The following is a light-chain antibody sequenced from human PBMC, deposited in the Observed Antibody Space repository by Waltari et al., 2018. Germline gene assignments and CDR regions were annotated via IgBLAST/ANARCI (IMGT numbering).Light chain of an antibody. CDR2: AAS. Sequence: DIQMTQSPSSLSASVGDRVTITCRASQSISSFLNWYQQKPGKAPKLLIYAASSLQSGVPSRFRGSGSGTDFTLTISSLQPEDFATYYCQQSYITRTFGQGTKVDIK. CDR1: QSISSF. CDR3: QQSYITRT. V-gene: IGKV1-39*01. J-gene: IGKJ1*01.